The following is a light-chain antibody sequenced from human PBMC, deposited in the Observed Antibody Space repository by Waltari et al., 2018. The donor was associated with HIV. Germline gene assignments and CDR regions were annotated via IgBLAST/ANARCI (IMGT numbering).Light chain of an antibody. J-gene: IGKJ1*01. CDR2: DAS. CDR3: QQYSGPPPT. Sequence: DIRMTQSPSSLSASVGDTVTLTCGASQDITSSLAWYQQRPGKAPTLLLYDASTLHSGVSSRFRGGRSGPDYTLVITALQPEDSATYYCQQYSGPPPTFGLGTKVEV. V-gene: IGKV1-NL1*01. CDR1: QDITSS.